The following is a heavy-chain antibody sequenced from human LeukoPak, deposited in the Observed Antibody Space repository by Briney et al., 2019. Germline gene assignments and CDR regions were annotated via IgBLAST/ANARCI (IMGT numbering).Heavy chain of an antibody. CDR1: GGSISSYY. D-gene: IGHD6-19*01. Sequence: SETLSLTCTVSGGSISSYYWSWIRQPPGKGLEWIGYIYYSGSTYCNPSLKSRVTISVDTSKNQFSLKLSSVTAADTAVYYCARTPSSGWLYYFDYWGQGTLVTVSS. J-gene: IGHJ4*02. CDR2: IYYSGST. V-gene: IGHV4-59*12. CDR3: ARTPSSGWLYYFDY.